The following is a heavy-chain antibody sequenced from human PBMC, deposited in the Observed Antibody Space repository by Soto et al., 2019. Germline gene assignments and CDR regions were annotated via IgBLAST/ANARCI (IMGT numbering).Heavy chain of an antibody. J-gene: IGHJ4*02. CDR2: IIPILGRP. V-gene: IGHV1-69*14. CDR1: GDTPSTYA. Sequence: QVQLVQSGAEVQKPGSSVNVSCKASGDTPSTYAISWVRQAPGQGLEWMGGIIPILGRPNYAQRFQGRITISADTSTRTTYMELNSVTSDDTVVFYCAILGLDVDSWGQGTLVIVSS. CDR3: AILGLDVDS. D-gene: IGHD3-16*01.